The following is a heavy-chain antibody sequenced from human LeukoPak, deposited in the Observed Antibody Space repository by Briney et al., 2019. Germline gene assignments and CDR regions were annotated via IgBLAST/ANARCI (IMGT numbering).Heavy chain of an antibody. CDR1: GFTFSSYA. D-gene: IGHD3-22*01. V-gene: IGHV3-30*01. CDR2: ISYDGSNK. Sequence: GGSLRLSCAASGFTFSSYAMHWVRQAPGKGLEWVAVISYDGSNKYYADSVKGRFTISRDNSKNTLYLQMNSLRAEDTAVYYCARASYYYDSSGYYLDLDYWGQGTLVTVSS. J-gene: IGHJ4*02. CDR3: ARASYYYDSSGYYLDLDY.